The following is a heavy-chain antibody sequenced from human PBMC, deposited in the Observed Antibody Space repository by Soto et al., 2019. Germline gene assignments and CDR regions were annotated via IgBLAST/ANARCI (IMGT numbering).Heavy chain of an antibody. D-gene: IGHD5-18*01. Sequence: SSETLSLTCTVSGGSISSGGYYWSWIRQHPGKGLEWIGYIYYSGSTYYNPSLKSRVTISVDTSKNQFSLKLSSVTAADTAVYYCERGYGRNFDYWGQGTLVTVSS. V-gene: IGHV4-31*03. CDR1: GGSISSGGYY. J-gene: IGHJ4*02. CDR2: IYYSGST. CDR3: ERGYGRNFDY.